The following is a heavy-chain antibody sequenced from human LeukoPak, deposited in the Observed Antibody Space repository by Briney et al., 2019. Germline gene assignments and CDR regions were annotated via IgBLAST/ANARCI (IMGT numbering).Heavy chain of an antibody. J-gene: IGHJ4*02. Sequence: PGGSLRLSCAASGFTFSSYEMNWVRQAPGKGLEWVSTSESGGNTNSAESVRGRFTISRDNSKNTLHLEMNSLRDDDTAIYYCTVLRHDYWGQGTLVTVSS. CDR1: GFTFSSYE. CDR3: TVLRHDY. CDR2: SESGGNT. V-gene: IGHV3-23*01.